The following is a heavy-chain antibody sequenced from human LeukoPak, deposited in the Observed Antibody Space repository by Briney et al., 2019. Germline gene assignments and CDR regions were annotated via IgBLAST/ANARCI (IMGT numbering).Heavy chain of an antibody. Sequence: WASVKASYKASGGTFSSYAISWVRQAPGQGLEWMGGIIPIFGTANYAQKFQGRVTITADESTSTAYMELSSLRSEDTAVYYCASQNPAAVAFDIWGQGTMVTVSS. J-gene: IGHJ3*02. V-gene: IGHV1-69*01. CDR3: ASQNPAAVAFDI. D-gene: IGHD2-15*01. CDR1: GGTFSSYA. CDR2: IIPIFGTA.